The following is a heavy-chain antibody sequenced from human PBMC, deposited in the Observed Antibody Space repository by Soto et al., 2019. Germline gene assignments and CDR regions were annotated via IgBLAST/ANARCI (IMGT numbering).Heavy chain of an antibody. CDR3: AREGVALSDGATDV. Sequence: EVQLVESGGGLVQPGGTLRLSCSASGFAFSTYEMNWVRQAPGKGLEWVSYISATGNTLYYVDSVKGRFTISRDNAKDSLYLQMNNLRVEDTAIYYCAREGVALSDGATDVWGQGTTVTVSS. V-gene: IGHV3-48*03. CDR2: ISATGNTL. D-gene: IGHD1-26*01. CDR1: GFAFSTYE. J-gene: IGHJ6*02.